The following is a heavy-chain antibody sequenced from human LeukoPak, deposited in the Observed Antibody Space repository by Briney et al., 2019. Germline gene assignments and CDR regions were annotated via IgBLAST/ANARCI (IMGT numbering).Heavy chain of an antibody. D-gene: IGHD1-14*01. V-gene: IGHV5-51*01. CDR2: IYPGDADT. CDR3: ARRVGAYRRSYYFDY. J-gene: IGHJ4*02. Sequence: GESLKISCKGSGYSFSNYWIGWVRQLPGEGLEWRVIIYPGDADTRYSTSFQGQVTISADKSNSTAYLQWSSLKASDTAMYYCARRVGAYRRSYYFDYWGQGALVTVSS. CDR1: GYSFSNYW.